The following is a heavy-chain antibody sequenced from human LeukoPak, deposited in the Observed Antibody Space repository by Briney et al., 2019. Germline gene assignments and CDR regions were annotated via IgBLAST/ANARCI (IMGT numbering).Heavy chain of an antibody. J-gene: IGHJ4*02. CDR3: ARGNNTFEMATLALDH. Sequence: GGSLRLSCAATGFAFSDYYMSWIRQAPGKGLDWLSYISISGSDTFYADSVSGRFTISRDNAKNSLFLQMNSLRVEDTAVYYCARGNNTFEMATLALDHWGQGALVTVSS. D-gene: IGHD5-24*01. CDR2: ISISGSDT. V-gene: IGHV3-11*01. CDR1: GFAFSDYY.